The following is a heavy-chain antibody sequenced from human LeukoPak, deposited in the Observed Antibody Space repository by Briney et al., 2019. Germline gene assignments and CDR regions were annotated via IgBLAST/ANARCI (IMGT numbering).Heavy chain of an antibody. D-gene: IGHD4-17*01. CDR2: MGVSGDNV. Sequence: GGSLRLSCAASGFTFSAYGVTWVRQAPGKGLEWVSSMGVSGDNVHYADSVKGRFPISRDNSKNTLYLQMNSLRAEDAAVYYCAKDPNGDYVGAFDTWGQGTMVIVSS. CDR3: AKDPNGDYVGAFDT. J-gene: IGHJ3*02. V-gene: IGHV3-23*01. CDR1: GFTFSAYG.